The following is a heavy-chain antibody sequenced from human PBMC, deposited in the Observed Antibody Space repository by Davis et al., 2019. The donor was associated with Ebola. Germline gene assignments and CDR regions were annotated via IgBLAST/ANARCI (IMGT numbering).Heavy chain of an antibody. CDR2: INDSGST. J-gene: IGHJ4*02. D-gene: IGHD3-16*01. V-gene: IGHV4-39*07. Sequence: PSETLSLTCTVSGGSISSSSYYWGWIRQPPGKGLEWIGEINDSGSTNYNPSLKSRVTISVDTSKNQFSLKLRSVTAADTAVYYCAQGGDFDYWGQGTLVTVSS. CDR3: AQGGDFDY. CDR1: GGSISSSSYY.